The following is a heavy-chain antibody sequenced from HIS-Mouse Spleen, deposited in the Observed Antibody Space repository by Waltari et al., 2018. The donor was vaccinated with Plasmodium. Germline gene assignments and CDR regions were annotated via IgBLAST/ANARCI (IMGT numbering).Heavy chain of an antibody. CDR1: GFTFSSYW. D-gene: IGHD6-6*01. Sequence: EVQLVESGGGLVQPGGSLRLSCAASGFTFSSYWMSWVRPAPGKGLEWVANIKQDGSEKYYVDSVKGRFTISRDNAKNSLYLQMNSLRAEDTAVYYCARGMKSSSSAFDIWGQGTMVTVSS. V-gene: IGHV3-7*01. J-gene: IGHJ3*02. CDR2: IKQDGSEK. CDR3: ARGMKSSSSAFDI.